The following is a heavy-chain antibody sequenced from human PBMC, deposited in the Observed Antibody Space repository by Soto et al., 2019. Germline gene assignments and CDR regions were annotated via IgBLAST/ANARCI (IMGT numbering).Heavy chain of an antibody. Sequence: QVQLVESGGGVVQPGRSLRLSCAASGFTFSSYAMHWVRQAPGKGLEWVAVISYDGSNKYYADSVKGRFTISRDNSKNTLYLQMNSLRADDTAVYYYARTILVFDVWGQGTTVTVSS. V-gene: IGHV3-30-3*01. CDR2: ISYDGSNK. J-gene: IGHJ6*02. CDR3: ARTILVFDV. CDR1: GFTFSSYA. D-gene: IGHD2-21*01.